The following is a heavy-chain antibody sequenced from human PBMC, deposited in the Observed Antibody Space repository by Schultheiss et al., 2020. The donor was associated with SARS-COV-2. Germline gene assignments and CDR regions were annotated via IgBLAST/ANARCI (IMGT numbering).Heavy chain of an antibody. CDR1: QFMFSSSI. V-gene: IGHV3-33*05. J-gene: IGHJ5*02. Sequence: GGSLRLSCAMSQFMFSSSIIHWVRQAPGKGLEWVAAMSFDGFSTYYLHSVKDRFTISRDSSKNTVDLQMNSLRAEDTAVYYCTRDLGGIAGSWGQGTLVTVSS. D-gene: IGHD6-13*01. CDR3: TRDLGGIAGS. CDR2: MSFDGFST.